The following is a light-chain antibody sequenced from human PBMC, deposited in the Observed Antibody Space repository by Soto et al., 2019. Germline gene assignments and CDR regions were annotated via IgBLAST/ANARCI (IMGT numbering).Light chain of an antibody. Sequence: DIQMTQSPSSLSASVGDSVTITCHPTQGINYYLYWYQLKPGKAPKVLIYDASNLETGVPSRFSGSGSGTEFTLTISSLQPEDFATYYCQQYESLPRTFGQGTKVDIK. CDR3: QQYESLPRT. J-gene: IGKJ1*01. CDR2: DAS. V-gene: IGKV1-33*01. CDR1: QGINYY.